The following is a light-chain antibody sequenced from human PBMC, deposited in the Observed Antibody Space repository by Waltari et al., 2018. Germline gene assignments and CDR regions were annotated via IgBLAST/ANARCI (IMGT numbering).Light chain of an antibody. Sequence: DIQMTQSPSSLSASVGDRVTITCRASQGISNSLAWYQQKPGKAPKLLLYAASRLESGVPSRFSGSGSGTDYTLTISSLQPEDFATYYCQQYYSTPPYTFGQGTKL. CDR3: QQYYSTPPYT. J-gene: IGKJ2*01. CDR1: QGISNS. CDR2: AAS. V-gene: IGKV1-NL1*01.